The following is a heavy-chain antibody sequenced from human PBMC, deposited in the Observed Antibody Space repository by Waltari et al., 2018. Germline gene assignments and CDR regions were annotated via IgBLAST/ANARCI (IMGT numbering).Heavy chain of an antibody. CDR1: DDSMTTNSW. D-gene: IGHD1-26*01. V-gene: IGHV4-4*02. Sequence: QLHLQESGPGLVQPSGTLSLTCTVPDDSMTTNSWWSWVRQSPEKGLEWIGQIHRRGKTNYNPSLESRVTISLDTSKNQFSLKLTSTTAADTAVYYCARDRGIGLYFDSWGQGTLVTVSP. CDR3: ARDRGIGLYFDS. CDR2: IHRRGKT. J-gene: IGHJ4*02.